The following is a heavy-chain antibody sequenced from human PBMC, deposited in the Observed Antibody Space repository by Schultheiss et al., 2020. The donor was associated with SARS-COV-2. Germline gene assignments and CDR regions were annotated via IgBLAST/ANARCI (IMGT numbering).Heavy chain of an antibody. V-gene: IGHV4-4*07. D-gene: IGHD3-22*01. CDR1: GGSISSYY. J-gene: IGHJ5*02. Sequence: SETLSLTCTVSGGSISSYYWSWIRQPAGKGLEWIGRIYTSGSTNYNPSLKSRVTMSVDTSKNQFSLKLSSVTAADTAVYYCARHQPYYYDSSGTSWFDPWGQGTLVTVSS. CDR2: IYTSGST. CDR3: ARHQPYYYDSSGTSWFDP.